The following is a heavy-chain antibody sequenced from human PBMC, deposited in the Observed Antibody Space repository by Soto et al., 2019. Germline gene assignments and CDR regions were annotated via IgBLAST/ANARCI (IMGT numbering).Heavy chain of an antibody. V-gene: IGHV4-34*01. CDR3: ARGLGGYCSGGSCYPYYYYYYMDV. CDR1: GGSFSGYY. D-gene: IGHD2-15*01. J-gene: IGHJ6*03. Sequence: SETLSLTCAVYGGSFSGYYWSWIRQPPGKGLEWIGEINHSGSTNYNPSLKSRVTISVDTSKNQFSLKLSSVTAADTAVYYCARGLGGYCSGGSCYPYYYYYYMDVWGKGTTVTVSS. CDR2: INHSGST.